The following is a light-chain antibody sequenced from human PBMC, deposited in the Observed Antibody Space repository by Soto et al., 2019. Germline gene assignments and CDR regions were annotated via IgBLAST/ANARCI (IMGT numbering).Light chain of an antibody. CDR3: SSYAGSSTFDV. CDR2: EGS. Sequence: QSVLTQSASMSGSPGQSITISCTGTGSDVGSYSLVSWYQQHPGKAPKLIIYEGSKRPSGVSDRFSGSKSGNTASLTISGLQSEDEADYYCSSYAGSSTFDVFGSGTKLTVL. V-gene: IGLV2-23*03. CDR1: GSDVGSYSL. J-gene: IGLJ1*01.